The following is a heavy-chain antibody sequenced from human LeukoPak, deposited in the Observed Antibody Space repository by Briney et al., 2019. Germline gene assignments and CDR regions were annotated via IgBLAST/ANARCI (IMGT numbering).Heavy chain of an antibody. CDR2: VFYTGST. V-gene: IGHV4-39*07. J-gene: IGHJ4*02. D-gene: IGHD3-10*01. Sequence: SETLSLTCTVSGGSISSYYWGWIRQPPGKGLEWIGSVFYTGSTYYNPSLKSRVTISIDTSKNQFSLNLTFVTAADTAVYYCARDSPMVVPLDYWGQGTLVTVSS. CDR1: GGSISSYY. CDR3: ARDSPMVVPLDY.